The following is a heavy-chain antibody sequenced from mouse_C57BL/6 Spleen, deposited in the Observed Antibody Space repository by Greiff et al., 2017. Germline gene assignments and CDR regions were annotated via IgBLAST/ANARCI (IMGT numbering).Heavy chain of an antibody. CDR3: ARSSRWSLNAMDY. J-gene: IGHJ4*01. CDR2: IDPEDGET. V-gene: IGHV14-2*01. Sequence: EVQVVESGAELVKPGASVKLSCTASGFNIKDYYMHWVKQRTEQGLEWIGRIDPEDGETKYAPKFQGKATITADTSSHTAYLQLSSLTSEDTAVYYCARSSRWSLNAMDYWGQGTSVTVSS. CDR1: GFNIKDYY. D-gene: IGHD2-3*01.